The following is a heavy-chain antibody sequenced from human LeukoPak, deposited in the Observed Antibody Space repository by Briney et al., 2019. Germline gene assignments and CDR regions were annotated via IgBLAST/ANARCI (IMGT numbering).Heavy chain of an antibody. J-gene: IGHJ4*02. CDR1: GYTFTTYG. CDR2: ISGHNGNT. V-gene: IGHV1-18*01. Sequence: GASVKVSCKTSGYTFTTYGLSWVRQARGQGLEWMGWISGHNGNTNYAHKFQGRVSMTTDTPTRTAYMELKSLRSDDTAVYYCVLGDILTGYWAEYFPYWGQGTLVTVSS. D-gene: IGHD3-9*01. CDR3: VLGDILTGYWAEYFPY.